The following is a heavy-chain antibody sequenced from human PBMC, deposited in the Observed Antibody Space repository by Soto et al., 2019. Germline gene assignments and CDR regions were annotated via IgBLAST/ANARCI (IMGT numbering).Heavy chain of an antibody. CDR3: AKDLKIFGVVTAYYFDY. CDR1: GFTFSSYG. J-gene: IGHJ4*02. D-gene: IGHD3-3*01. V-gene: IGHV3-30*18. CDR2: ISYDGSNK. Sequence: GGALRLSCAASGFTFSSYGMHWVRQAPGKGLEWVAVISYDGSNKYYADSVKGRFTISRDNSKNTLYLQMNSLRTEDTAVYNCAKDLKIFGVVTAYYFDYWGQGT.